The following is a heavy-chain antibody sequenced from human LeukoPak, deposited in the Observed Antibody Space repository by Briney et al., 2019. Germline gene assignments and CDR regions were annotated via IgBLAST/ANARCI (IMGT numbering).Heavy chain of an antibody. Sequence: SETLSLTCTVSGGSISTSNYYWSWIRQPPGKGLEWIGYNYYSGSANYNPSLKSRVTISVDTSKNQFSLKLSSVTAADTAVYYCARGLRYYYDSSGYYYFDYWGQGTLVTVSS. CDR2: NYYSGSA. J-gene: IGHJ4*02. CDR1: GGSISTSNYY. D-gene: IGHD3-22*01. V-gene: IGHV4-61*01. CDR3: ARGLRYYYDSSGYYYFDY.